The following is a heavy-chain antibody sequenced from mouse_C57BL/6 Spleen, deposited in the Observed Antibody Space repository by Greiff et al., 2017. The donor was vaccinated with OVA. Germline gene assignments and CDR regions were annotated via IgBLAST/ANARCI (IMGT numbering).Heavy chain of an antibody. CDR2: IYPGDGDT. D-gene: IGHD1-1*01. CDR1: GYAFSSSW. Sequence: VQLVESGPELVKPGASVKISCKASGYAFSSSWMNWVKQRPGKGLEWIGRIYPGDGDTNYNGKFKGKATLTADKSSSTAYMQLSSLTSEDSAVYFCASYYYGSLDYWGQGTTLTVSS. CDR3: ASYYYGSLDY. V-gene: IGHV1-82*01. J-gene: IGHJ2*01.